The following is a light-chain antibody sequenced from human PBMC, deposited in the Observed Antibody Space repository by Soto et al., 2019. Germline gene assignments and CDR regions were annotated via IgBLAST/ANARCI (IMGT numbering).Light chain of an antibody. CDR2: GAS. CDR3: HQRSNWPPDT. V-gene: IGKV3-11*01. Sequence: TQSPATLSVSPGERATLSCRASQSVSGNLAWYQQKPGQAPRLLIYGASTRATGVPARFSGSGSGTDFTLTISSLEPEDFAVYYCHQRSNWPPDTFGQGTRLEIK. J-gene: IGKJ5*01. CDR1: QSVSGN.